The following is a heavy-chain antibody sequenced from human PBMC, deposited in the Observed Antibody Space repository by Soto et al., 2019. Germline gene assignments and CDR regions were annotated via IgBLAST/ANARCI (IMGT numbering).Heavy chain of an antibody. Sequence: EVQLLDSGEGVVKPGRSRSLSCADSRFNLSSSWMNWVRQAPGKGLEWVASMSSDGTEKIYADSVRGRFAISRDIASRSLYLQMNSLRFEYTAVYFCASDRAYWCFDYWGQGKMVTVSA. CDR2: MSSDGTEK. D-gene: IGHD2-8*02. V-gene: IGHV3-7*05. CDR3: ASDRAYWCFDY. J-gene: IGHJ4*02. CDR1: RFNLSSSW.